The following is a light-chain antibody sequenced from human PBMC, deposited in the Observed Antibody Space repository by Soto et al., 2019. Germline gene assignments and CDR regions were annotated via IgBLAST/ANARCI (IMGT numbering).Light chain of an antibody. Sequence: EIVMTQSPATLSVSPGERATLSCRASQSISSNLAWYQQKPGQAPRLLIYGASTRATGIPARFSGSGSGTEFTLTISSLQSEDFAVYYCQQYNNRPAWTFGQGTKVELE. V-gene: IGKV3-15*01. CDR3: QQYNNRPAWT. J-gene: IGKJ1*01. CDR2: GAS. CDR1: QSISSN.